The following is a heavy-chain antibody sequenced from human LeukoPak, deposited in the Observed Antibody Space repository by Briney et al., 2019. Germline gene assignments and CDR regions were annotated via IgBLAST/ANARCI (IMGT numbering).Heavy chain of an antibody. CDR1: GFTFSTYW. D-gene: IGHD4-17*01. CDR3: ARASTTVPNLLDH. V-gene: IGHV3-74*01. Sequence: GGSLRLSCAASGFTFSTYWMHWVRHAPGKGLVWVARIKGDGSSTIYADSVKGRFTISRDNSKNTLYLQTSSPRAEDTAVYYCARASTTVPNLLDHWGRGTLVTVSS. CDR2: IKGDGSST. J-gene: IGHJ4*02.